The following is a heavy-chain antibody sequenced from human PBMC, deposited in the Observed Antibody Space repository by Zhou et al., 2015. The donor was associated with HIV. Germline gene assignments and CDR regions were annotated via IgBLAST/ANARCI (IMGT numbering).Heavy chain of an antibody. J-gene: IGHJ3*02. CDR1: GYPFLSYG. V-gene: IGHV1-18*01. CDR2: ISADSDYT. D-gene: IGHD3-9*01. CDR3: ARDMVRIFAMERSAFDI. Sequence: QVQLVQSGTEVKKPGASVKVSCKASGYPFLSYGISWVRQVPGQGLEWMGWISADSDYTNYAQKFQGRVSMTRDRSTSTAYMELRSLRSDDSAMYYCARDMVRIFAMERSAFDIWGQGTMVTISS.